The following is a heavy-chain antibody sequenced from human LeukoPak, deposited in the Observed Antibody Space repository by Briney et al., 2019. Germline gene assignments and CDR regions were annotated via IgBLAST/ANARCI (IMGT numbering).Heavy chain of an antibody. CDR3: VGNSGYDIMLFSFDY. J-gene: IGHJ4*02. CDR2: IYPGDSDT. CDR1: GSTFTSYW. V-gene: IGHV5-51*01. D-gene: IGHD5-12*01. Sequence: GASLQISCQGSGSTFTSYWIGWVRQLPGKGLEWMRIIYPGDSDTRYSPSFQGQVTISADKSISTAYLQWSSLKASNTAMYYCVGNSGYDIMLFSFDYWGQGTLVTVSS.